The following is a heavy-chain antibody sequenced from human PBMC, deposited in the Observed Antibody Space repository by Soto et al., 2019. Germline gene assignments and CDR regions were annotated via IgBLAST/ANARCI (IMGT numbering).Heavy chain of an antibody. CDR2: IYPGDSDT. Sequence: GESLNISCKGSGSSFTSYWIGWVRQMPGKGLEWMGIIYPGDSDTRYSPSFQGQVTISADKSISTAYLQWSSLKASDTAMYYCASSSGGYDLAVMVFDIWGQGSMVT. J-gene: IGHJ3*02. D-gene: IGHD5-12*01. CDR1: GSSFTSYW. V-gene: IGHV5-51*01. CDR3: ASSSGGYDLAVMVFDI.